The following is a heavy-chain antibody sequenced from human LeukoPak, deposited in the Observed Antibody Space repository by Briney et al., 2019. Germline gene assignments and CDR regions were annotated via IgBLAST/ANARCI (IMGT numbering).Heavy chain of an antibody. CDR3: ASYSGYDYFWFDP. CDR1: GYTFTSYY. V-gene: IGHV1-46*01. CDR2: INPSGGST. J-gene: IGHJ5*02. Sequence: ASVKVSCKASGYTFTSYYMHWVRQATGQGLEWMGIINPSGGSTSYAQKFQGRVTMTRDMSTSTVYMELSSLRSEDTAVYYCASYSGYDYFWFDPWGQGTLVTVSS. D-gene: IGHD5-12*01.